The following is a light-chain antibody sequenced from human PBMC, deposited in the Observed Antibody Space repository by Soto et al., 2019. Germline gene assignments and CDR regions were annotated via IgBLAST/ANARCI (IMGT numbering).Light chain of an antibody. CDR2: EVS. Sequence: QAASVSGSPGQSITISCTGTSSDVGAYDYVSWYQQHPDKAPKLMIYEVSYRPSGVSNRFSGSKSVNTATLTISGLQAEDEADYYCSSYTTSSTRVFGTGTKLTVL. J-gene: IGLJ1*01. CDR1: SSDVGAYDY. CDR3: SSYTTSSTRV. V-gene: IGLV2-14*03.